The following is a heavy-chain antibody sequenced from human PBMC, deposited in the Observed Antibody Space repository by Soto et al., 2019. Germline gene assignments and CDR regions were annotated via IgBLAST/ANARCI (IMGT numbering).Heavy chain of an antibody. J-gene: IGHJ6*02. D-gene: IGHD6-19*01. CDR1: GITVTNNY. CDR2: IYAGGTT. V-gene: IGHV3-66*04. Sequence: EVQLVESGGGLVQPGGSLRLSCVVSGITVTNNYLSWVRLGPGKGLEWVTVIYAGGTTYYADSVKGRFTISRDESKNTVYLQMNSRRVEDTAVYYCARPSGSGWPDFGMDVWGQGTTVTVSS. CDR3: ARPSGSGWPDFGMDV.